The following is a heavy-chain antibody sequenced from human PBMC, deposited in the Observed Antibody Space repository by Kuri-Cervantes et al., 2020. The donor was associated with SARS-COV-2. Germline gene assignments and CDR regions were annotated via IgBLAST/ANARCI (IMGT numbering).Heavy chain of an antibody. Sequence: SEILSLTCTVSGGSISTYYWSWIRQLPGKGLEWIGYIYHSGSTTYNPTLKNRVTISVDTSKNQFSLKLNSVTAADTAVYYCARLGKNCTNGICNTYHYYYMDVWGKGTTVTVSS. D-gene: IGHD2-8*01. V-gene: IGHV4-59*01. CDR2: IYHSGST. CDR3: ARLGKNCTNGICNTYHYYYMDV. J-gene: IGHJ6*03. CDR1: GGSISTYY.